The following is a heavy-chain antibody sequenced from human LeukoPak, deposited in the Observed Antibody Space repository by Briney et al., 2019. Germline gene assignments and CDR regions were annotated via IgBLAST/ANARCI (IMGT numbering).Heavy chain of an antibody. CDR3: ARGPWRTKQLEDP. J-gene: IGHJ5*02. Sequence: ASVKVSCKASGYTFTSYYMHWVRQAPGQGLEWMGIINPSGGSTSYAQKFQGRVTMTRDMSTSTVYMKLSSLRSEDTAVYYCARGPWRTKQLEDPWGQGTLVTVSS. D-gene: IGHD6-6*01. CDR1: GYTFTSYY. V-gene: IGHV1-46*01. CDR2: INPSGGST.